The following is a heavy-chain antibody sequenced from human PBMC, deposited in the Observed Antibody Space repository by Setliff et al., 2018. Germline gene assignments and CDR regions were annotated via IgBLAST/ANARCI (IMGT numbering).Heavy chain of an antibody. J-gene: IGHJ5*02. CDR2: KSTRGDT. CDR1: GGSIDSSF. Sequence: SETLSLTCTVSGGSIDSSFWNWIRQSPEKGLEWIGYKSTRGDTNSNPSLRSRLTISVDTSTNQFSPRLTSLTAADTAVYFCARDNTILGATDHWGQGTLVTVSS. V-gene: IGHV4-4*08. CDR3: ARDNTILGATDH. D-gene: IGHD1-26*01.